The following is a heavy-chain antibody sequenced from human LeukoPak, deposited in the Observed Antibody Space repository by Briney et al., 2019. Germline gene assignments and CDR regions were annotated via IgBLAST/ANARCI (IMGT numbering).Heavy chain of an antibody. CDR2: IYSGGNT. J-gene: IGHJ4*02. V-gene: IGHV3-53*01. CDR1: GFTVSRNY. CDR3: ARGDYGDYSGGYYFDY. Sequence: PGGSLRLSCAASGFTVSRNYMSWVRQAPGKGLEWVSVIYSGGNTYYADSVKGRFTMSRDNSKNTLYLQMNSLRAEDTAVYYCARGDYGDYSGGYYFDYWGQGTLVTVSS. D-gene: IGHD4-17*01.